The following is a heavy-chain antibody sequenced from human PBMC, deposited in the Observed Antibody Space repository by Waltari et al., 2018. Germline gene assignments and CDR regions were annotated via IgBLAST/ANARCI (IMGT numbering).Heavy chain of an antibody. D-gene: IGHD4-17*01. Sequence: QVQLVQSGAEVKKPGSSVKVSCKASGGTFSSYAISWVRQAPGQGLEWMGGSIPSLGTANYAQKIQGRVTITADTATDTAYMELSSLRSEDTAVYYCATETHYGDYPKTLWFDPWGQGTLVTVSS. CDR2: SIPSLGTA. J-gene: IGHJ5*02. CDR1: GGTFSSYA. V-gene: IGHV1-69*13. CDR3: ATETHYGDYPKTLWFDP.